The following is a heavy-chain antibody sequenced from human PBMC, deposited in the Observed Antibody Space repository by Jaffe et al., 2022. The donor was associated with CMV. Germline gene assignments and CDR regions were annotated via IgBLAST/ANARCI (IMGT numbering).Heavy chain of an antibody. D-gene: IGHD6-19*01. CDR2: IYYTGGT. Sequence: QVQLQESGPGLVKPSETLSLTCTVSGGSIGIYYWSWIRQPPGKGLEWIGYIYYTGGTNYHPSLKSRVTISLDTSKNQFSLRLNSVTAADTAKYYCARHWEYVSGWYVIDYWGQGTLVTVSS. J-gene: IGHJ4*02. CDR1: GGSIGIYY. V-gene: IGHV4-59*08. CDR3: ARHWEYVSGWYVIDY.